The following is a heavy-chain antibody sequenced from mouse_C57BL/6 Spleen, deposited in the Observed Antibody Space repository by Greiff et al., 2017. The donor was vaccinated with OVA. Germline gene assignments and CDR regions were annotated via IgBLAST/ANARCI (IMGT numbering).Heavy chain of an antibody. CDR3: ARGEWLLEGFAY. D-gene: IGHD2-3*01. Sequence: EVKLVESGPGLVKPSQSLSLTCSVPGYSITSGYYWNWIRQFPGNKLEWMGYISYDGSNNYNPSLKNRISITRDTSKNQFFLKLNSVTTEDTATYYCARGEWLLEGFAYWGQGTLVTVSA. J-gene: IGHJ3*01. CDR2: ISYDGSN. V-gene: IGHV3-6*01. CDR1: GYSITSGYY.